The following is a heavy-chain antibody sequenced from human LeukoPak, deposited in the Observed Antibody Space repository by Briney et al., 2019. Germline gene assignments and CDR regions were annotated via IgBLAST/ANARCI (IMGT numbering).Heavy chain of an antibody. CDR2: ISPEGGDT. CDR1: GYTFSDYF. D-gene: IGHD4-17*01. V-gene: IGHV1-2*02. CDR3: ARNYGHNSKYFDF. J-gene: IGHJ4*02. Sequence: ASVKVSCKASGYTFSDYFMHWVRQARGQGLEWMGWISPEGGDTHYAQRFQGRVTMTRDTSISAAYMELTSLSSDDTAVYYCARNYGHNSKYFDFWGQGTLVTVSS.